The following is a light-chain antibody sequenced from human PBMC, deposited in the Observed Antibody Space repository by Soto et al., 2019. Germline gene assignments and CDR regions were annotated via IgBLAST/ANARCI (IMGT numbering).Light chain of an antibody. CDR1: QSILHSPNNKDA. V-gene: IGKV4-1*01. J-gene: IGKJ1*01. CDR2: WAS. Sequence: DIVMTQSPDSLAVSLGERATINCKSSQSILHSPNNKDALTWYQQKPGHPPKLLINWASTRESGVPDRFSGAGSGTDFTLTISSLQAEDVAVYYCQQFYTTPTFGQGTRVEIK. CDR3: QQFYTTPT.